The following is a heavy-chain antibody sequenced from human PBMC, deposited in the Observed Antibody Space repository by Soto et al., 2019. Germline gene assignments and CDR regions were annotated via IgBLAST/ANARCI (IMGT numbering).Heavy chain of an antibody. Sequence: VQLLESGAEVKKAGSSVKVSCKASGGTFSSHAISWVRQAPGQGLEWMGEIKPIFGSTNYAQRFQGRVTITADESTSTAYMELSSLRSEDTAVFYCASLAGRDPFDIWGQGTMVTASS. CDR3: ASLAGRDPFDI. CDR1: GGTFSSHA. CDR2: IKPIFGST. V-gene: IGHV1-69*01. J-gene: IGHJ3*02.